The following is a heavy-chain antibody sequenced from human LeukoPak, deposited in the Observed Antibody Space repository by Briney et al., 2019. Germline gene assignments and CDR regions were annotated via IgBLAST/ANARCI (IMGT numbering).Heavy chain of an antibody. CDR2: ISGSGGST. Sequence: GRSLRLSCAASGFTFSNYAMNWVRQAPGKGLEWVSAISGSGGSTYYADSVKGRFTISRDNSKNTLYLQMNSLRADDTAIYYCAKEGKGSYYYFDYWGQGTLVTVSS. CDR1: GFTFSNYA. D-gene: IGHD1-26*01. J-gene: IGHJ4*02. CDR3: AKEGKGSYYYFDY. V-gene: IGHV3-23*01.